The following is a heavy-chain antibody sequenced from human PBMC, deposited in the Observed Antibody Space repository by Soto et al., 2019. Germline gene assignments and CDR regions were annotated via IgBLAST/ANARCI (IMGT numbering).Heavy chain of an antibody. D-gene: IGHD3-16*02. CDR1: GGSFSGYY. V-gene: IGHV4-34*01. J-gene: IGHJ4*02. CDR2: INHSGST. CDR3: TRSLKVYDYIWGSYPLDY. Sequence: SETLSLTCAVYGGSFSGYYWSWIRQPPGKGLEWIGEINHSGSTNYNPSLKSRVTISVDTSKNQFSLKLSSVTAADTAVYYCTRSLKVYDYIWGSYPLDYWGQGTLVTVSS.